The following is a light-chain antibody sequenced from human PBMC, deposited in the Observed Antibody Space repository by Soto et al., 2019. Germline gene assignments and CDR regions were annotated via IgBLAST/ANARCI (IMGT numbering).Light chain of an antibody. CDR2: DVN. J-gene: IGLJ1*01. CDR1: SSDVGGYNY. V-gene: IGLV2-8*01. CDR3: SSYAGTHIV. Sequence: QSARTQPPSASGSPGQSVAISCTGTSSDVGGYNYVSWYQQHPGKAPKLMIYDVNKRPSGVPDRFSGSKSGNTASLTVSGLQAEDEADYYCSSYAGTHIVFGTGTKLTVL.